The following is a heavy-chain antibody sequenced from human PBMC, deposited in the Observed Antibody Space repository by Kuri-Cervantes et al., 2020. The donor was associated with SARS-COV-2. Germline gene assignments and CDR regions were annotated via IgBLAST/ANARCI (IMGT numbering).Heavy chain of an antibody. Sequence: ASVKVSCKASGYPFTTYGISWVRQAPGQGLEWMGWINPNSGGTNYAQKFQGRVTMTRDTSISTAYMELSRLKSDDTAVYYCAREGGGAGGRNWFDPWGQGTLVTVSS. V-gene: IGHV1-2*02. CDR3: AREGGGAGGRNWFDP. CDR2: INPNSGGT. D-gene: IGHD1-26*01. J-gene: IGHJ5*02. CDR1: GYPFTTYG.